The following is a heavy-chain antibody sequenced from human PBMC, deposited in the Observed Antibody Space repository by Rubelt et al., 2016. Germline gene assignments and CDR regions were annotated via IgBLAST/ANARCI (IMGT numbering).Heavy chain of an antibody. CDR2: IYYSGST. J-gene: IGHJ4*02. CDR1: GGSISSSSYY. Sequence: QLQLQESGPGLVKPSETLSLTCTVSGGSISSSSYYWGWIRQPPGKGLEWIGSIYYSGSTYYNPSLKSRVTISVDTSKNQFSLKLSSVTAADTAVYYCARAPHYYDSSGYRGGDFDYWGQGTLVTVSS. CDR3: ARAPHYYDSSGYRGGDFDY. V-gene: IGHV4-39*07. D-gene: IGHD3-22*01.